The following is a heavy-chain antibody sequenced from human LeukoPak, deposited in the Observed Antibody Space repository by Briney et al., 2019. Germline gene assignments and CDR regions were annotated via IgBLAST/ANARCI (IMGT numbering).Heavy chain of an antibody. Sequence: GGSLRLSCAASGSTFSSYVMHWVRQAPRKGLEWVAVIWYDGSNKYYEDSVKGRFTISRDNSKNTLYLQMNSLRAEDTAVYYCARAVLRSSWTTSDYWGQGTTVTVSS. J-gene: IGHJ4*02. CDR3: ARAVLRSSWTTSDY. D-gene: IGHD6-13*01. V-gene: IGHV3-33*01. CDR2: IWYDGSNK. CDR1: GSTFSSYV.